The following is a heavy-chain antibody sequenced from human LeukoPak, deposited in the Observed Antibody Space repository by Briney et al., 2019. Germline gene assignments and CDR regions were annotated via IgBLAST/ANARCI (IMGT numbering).Heavy chain of an antibody. V-gene: IGHV4-59*01. CDR1: GGSISSYY. CDR3: ARDRYCSGGSCLDAFDI. J-gene: IGHJ3*02. Sequence: PSETLSLTCTVSGGSISSYYWSWIGQPPGKGLEWIGYIYYSGSTNYNPSLKSRVTISVDTSKNQFSLKLSSVTAADTAVYYCARDRYCSGGSCLDAFDIWGQGTMVTVSS. CDR2: IYYSGST. D-gene: IGHD2-15*01.